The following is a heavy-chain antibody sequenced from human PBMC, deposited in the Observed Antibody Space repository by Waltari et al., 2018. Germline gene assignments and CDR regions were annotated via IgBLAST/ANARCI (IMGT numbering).Heavy chain of an antibody. J-gene: IGHJ6*02. D-gene: IGHD4-4*01. CDR2: ISYDVTHK. V-gene: IGHV3-30*18. CDR3: AKADDYTYYYGMDV. Sequence: QVQLVESGGGVVQAGRSLRLSCAASGFTFSDYGMHWVRQEPGKGLEWVAVISYDVTHKIYAESVKGRFTISRDNSKNTLFLHMSGLRAEDSGVYYCAKADDYTYYYGMDVWGQGTTVTVS. CDR1: GFTFSDYG.